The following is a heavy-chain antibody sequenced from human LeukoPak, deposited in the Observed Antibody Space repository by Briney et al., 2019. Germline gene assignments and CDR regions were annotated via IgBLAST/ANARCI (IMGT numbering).Heavy chain of an antibody. CDR3: ARRRITMVRGAHNWFDP. CDR1: GGSFSGYY. Sequence: SETLSLTCAVYGGSFSGYYWSWIRQPPGKGLEWIGEINHSGSTNYNPSLKSRVTISVDTSKNQFSLKLSSVTAADTAVYYCARRRITMVRGAHNWFDPWGQGTLVTVSS. D-gene: IGHD3-10*01. CDR2: INHSGST. V-gene: IGHV4-34*01. J-gene: IGHJ5*02.